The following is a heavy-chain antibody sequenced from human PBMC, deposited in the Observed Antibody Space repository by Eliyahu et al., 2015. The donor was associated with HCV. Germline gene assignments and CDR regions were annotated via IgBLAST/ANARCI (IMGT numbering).Heavy chain of an antibody. CDR3: ARDLRISGTTVAFGI. CDR2: IYHSGST. Sequence: QVQLQESGXGLVKPSGTLSLTCAVSGGSISSTNWWSWVRQPPGKGLEWIGEIYHSGSTNYNPSLKSRVTISVDKSKNQFSLKLSSLTTADTAVYYCARDLRISGTTVAFGIWGQGTMVTVSS. J-gene: IGHJ3*02. D-gene: IGHD1-7*01. CDR1: GGSISSTNW. V-gene: IGHV4-4*02.